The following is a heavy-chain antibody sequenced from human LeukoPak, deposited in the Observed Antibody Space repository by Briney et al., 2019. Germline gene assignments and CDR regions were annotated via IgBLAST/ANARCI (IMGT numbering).Heavy chain of an antibody. CDR2: IYHSGST. CDR1: GGSISSSNW. CDR3: ARTSFCGGDCLYYFDY. J-gene: IGHJ4*02. D-gene: IGHD2-21*02. Sequence: SGTLSLTCAVSGGSISSSNWWSWVRQPPGKGLEWIEEIYHSGSTNYNPSLKSRVTISVDKSKNQFSLKLSSVTAADTAVYYCARTSFCGGDCLYYFDYWGQGTLVTVSS. V-gene: IGHV4-4*02.